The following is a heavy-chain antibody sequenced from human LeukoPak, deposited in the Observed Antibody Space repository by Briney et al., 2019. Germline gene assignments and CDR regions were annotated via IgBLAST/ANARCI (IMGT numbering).Heavy chain of an antibody. CDR1: GYTFTGYY. D-gene: IGHD3-22*01. J-gene: IGHJ3*02. CDR2: INPNSGGT. Sequence: ASVKVSCKASGYTFTGYYMHWVRRAPGQGLEWMGWINPNSGGTNYAQKLQGRVTMTTDTSTSTAYMELRSLRSDDTAVYYCASLKNSYDSSGYLVTDAFDIWGQGTMVTVSS. V-gene: IGHV1-2*02. CDR3: ASLKNSYDSSGYLVTDAFDI.